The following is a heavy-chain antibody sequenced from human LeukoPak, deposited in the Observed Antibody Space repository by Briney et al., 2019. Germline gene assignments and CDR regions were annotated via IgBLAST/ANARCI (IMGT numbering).Heavy chain of an antibody. D-gene: IGHD2-2*01. CDR1: GFIFSSYG. J-gene: IGHJ4*02. CDR2: IWYDGSKQ. V-gene: IGHV3-33*01. Sequence: QPGGSLRLSCAASGFIFSSYGMHWVRQAPGKGLEWVAVIWYDGSKQYYADSVKGRFTISRDSSKNTVYLQMNSLRAEDTAVYYCARGVTVATSCYDYWGQGTLVTVSS. CDR3: ARGVTVATSCYDY.